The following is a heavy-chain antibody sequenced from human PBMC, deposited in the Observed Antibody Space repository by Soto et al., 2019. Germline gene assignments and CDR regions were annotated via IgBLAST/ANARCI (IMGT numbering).Heavy chain of an antibody. CDR3: QRDRVGSHSSSWYQPWTENGFGYDAFDI. CDR1: GFTFSSYS. J-gene: IGHJ3*02. Sequence: GGSLRLSCAASGFTFSSYSMNWVRQAPGKGLEWVSSISSSSSYIYYADSVKGRFTISRDNAKNSLYLQMNSLRAEDTDVYYWQRDRVGSHSSSWYQPWTENGFGYDAFDIWGQGTMVTVSS. V-gene: IGHV3-21*01. CDR2: ISSSSSYI. D-gene: IGHD6-13*01.